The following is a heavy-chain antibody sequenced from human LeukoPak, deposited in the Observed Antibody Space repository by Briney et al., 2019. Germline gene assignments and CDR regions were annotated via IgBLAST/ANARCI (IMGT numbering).Heavy chain of an antibody. D-gene: IGHD3-16*01. J-gene: IGHJ3*02. CDR2: ISAYNGNT. Sequence: ASVKVSCMASGYTFTSYGISWVRQAPGQGLEWMGWISAYNGNTNYAQKLQGRVTMTTDTSTSTAYMELRSLRSDDTAVYYCARDRRVWGSNDAFDIWGQGTMVTVSS. V-gene: IGHV1-18*01. CDR3: ARDRRVWGSNDAFDI. CDR1: GYTFTSYG.